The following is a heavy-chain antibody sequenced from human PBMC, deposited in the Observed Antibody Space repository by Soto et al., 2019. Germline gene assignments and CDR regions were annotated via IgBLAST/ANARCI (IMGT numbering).Heavy chain of an antibody. CDR1: GFTFSNYG. D-gene: IGHD2-15*01. V-gene: IGHV3-30*18. Sequence: GGSLRLSCAASGFTFSNYGMHWVRQAPGKGLEWVAAMSYDGSNKYYADSVKGRFTISRDNSKNTLYLQMNSLRPGDTAVYYCAKEVWGYCSGGTCYSFDYWGQGTLVTVSS. CDR3: AKEVWGYCSGGTCYSFDY. J-gene: IGHJ4*02. CDR2: MSYDGSNK.